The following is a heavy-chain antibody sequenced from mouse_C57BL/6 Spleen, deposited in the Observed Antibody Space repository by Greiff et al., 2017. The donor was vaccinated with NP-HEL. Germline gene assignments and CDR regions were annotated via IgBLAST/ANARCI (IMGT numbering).Heavy chain of an antibody. CDR3: ARSEATVVPFDY. Sequence: QVQLQQSGAELARPGASVKLSCKASGYTFTSYGISWVKQRTGQGLEWIGEIYPRSGNTYYNEKFKGKATLTADKSSSTAYMELRSLTSEDSAVYFCARSEATVVPFDYWGQGTTLTVSS. J-gene: IGHJ2*01. V-gene: IGHV1-81*01. D-gene: IGHD1-1*01. CDR2: IYPRSGNT. CDR1: GYTFTSYG.